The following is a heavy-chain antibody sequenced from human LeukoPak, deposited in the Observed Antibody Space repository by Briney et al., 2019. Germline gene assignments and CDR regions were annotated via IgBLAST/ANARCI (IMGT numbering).Heavy chain of an antibody. D-gene: IGHD1-1*01. J-gene: IGHJ3*02. CDR1: RSSMSGYY. CDR3: ARRVARTGIYAFDI. Sequence: ASETLSLTCTVSRSSMSGYYWSWIRQPPGKGLEWIGYIYYTGSTNYNPSLKSRVTMSIDTSKIQFSLKLSSVTAADTAVYYCARRVARTGIYAFDIWGQGTMVTVSS. CDR2: IYYTGST. V-gene: IGHV4-59*01.